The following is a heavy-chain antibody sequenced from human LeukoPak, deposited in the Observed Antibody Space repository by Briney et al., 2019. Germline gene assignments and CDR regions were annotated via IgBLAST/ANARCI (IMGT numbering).Heavy chain of an antibody. Sequence: GSLRLSCAASGFTFSSYGMHWVRQAPGKGLEWVAVISYDGSNKYYADSVKGRFTISRDNSKNTLYLQMNSQRAEDTAVYYCAKGTMGDYYGMDVWGQGTTVTVSS. V-gene: IGHV3-30*18. D-gene: IGHD3-10*01. CDR3: AKGTMGDYYGMDV. CDR1: GFTFSSYG. J-gene: IGHJ6*02. CDR2: ISYDGSNK.